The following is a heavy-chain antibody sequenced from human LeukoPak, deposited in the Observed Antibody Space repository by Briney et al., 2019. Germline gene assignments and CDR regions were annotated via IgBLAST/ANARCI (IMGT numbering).Heavy chain of an antibody. CDR3: AKDIATSSGFDY. V-gene: IGHV3-43*02. D-gene: IGHD6-19*01. CDR1: GFTFDDYA. CDR2: TSGDGGST. Sequence: PGGSLRLSCAASGFTFDDYAMHWVRQAPGKGLEWVSLTSGDGGSTYYADSVKGRFTISRDNSKNSLYLQMNSLRTEDTALYYCAKDIATSSGFDYWGQGTLVTVSS. J-gene: IGHJ4*02.